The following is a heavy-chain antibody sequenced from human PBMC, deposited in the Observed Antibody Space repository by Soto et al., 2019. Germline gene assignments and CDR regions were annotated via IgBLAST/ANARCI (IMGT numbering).Heavy chain of an antibody. CDR2: ISYDGSDK. V-gene: IGHV3-30-3*01. J-gene: IGHJ4*02. CDR1: GFTFSSYA. CDR3: ARDFSMVVVAPGY. Sequence: QVQLVESGGGVVQPGRSLRLSCAASGFTFSSYAMHWVRQAPGKGLEWVAVISYDGSDKYHADSVKGRFTISRDNSKDTVYLQMNSLRAEDTAVYYCARDFSMVVVAPGYWGQGTLVTVSS. D-gene: IGHD2-15*01.